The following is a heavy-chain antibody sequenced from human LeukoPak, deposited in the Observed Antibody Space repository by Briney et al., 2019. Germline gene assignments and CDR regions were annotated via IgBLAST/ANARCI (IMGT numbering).Heavy chain of an antibody. CDR2: IGGGGPTT. CDR1: GFTFSTYA. V-gene: IGHV3-23*01. D-gene: IGHD6-19*01. J-gene: IGHJ4*02. CDR3: ARGFLGGTDQYFDS. Sequence: GGSMRLSCAAYGFTFSTYAMNWVSQAPAKGLEWVSTIGGGGPTTDYADSVKDRFTISRDNSKTTLYLQMNSLRAEDTAVYFCARGFLGGTDQYFDSWGQGTLVTVSS.